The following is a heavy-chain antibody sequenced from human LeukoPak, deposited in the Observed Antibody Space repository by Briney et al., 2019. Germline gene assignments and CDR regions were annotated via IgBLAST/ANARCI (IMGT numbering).Heavy chain of an antibody. D-gene: IGHD3-22*01. V-gene: IGHV4-34*01. CDR3: ARGSPISSDSSGYYYDWFDP. CDR1: GGSFSGYY. J-gene: IGHJ5*02. CDR2: INHSGST. Sequence: KASETLSLTCAVYGGSFSGYYWSWIRQPPGKGLEWIGEINHSGSTNYNPSLKSRVTISLDTSKNQFSLNLSSVTAADTAVYYCARGSPISSDSSGYYYDWFDPWGQGTLVTVSS.